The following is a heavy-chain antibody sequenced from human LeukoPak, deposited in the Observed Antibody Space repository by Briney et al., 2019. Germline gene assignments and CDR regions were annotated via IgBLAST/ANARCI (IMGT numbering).Heavy chain of an antibody. CDR3: ARHGMSIAAYYYYGMDV. D-gene: IGHD6-6*01. CDR2: IYTSEST. V-gene: IGHV4-61*02. Sequence: PSQTLSLTCTVSGGSISSGSYYWSWIRQPAGKGLEWIGRIYTSESTNYNPSLKSRVTISVDTSKNQFSLKLSSVTAADTAVYYCARHGMSIAAYYYYGMDVWGQGTTVTVSS. J-gene: IGHJ6*02. CDR1: GGSISSGSYY.